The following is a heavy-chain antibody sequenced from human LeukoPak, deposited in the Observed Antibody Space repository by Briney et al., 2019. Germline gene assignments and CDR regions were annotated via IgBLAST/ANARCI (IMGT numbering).Heavy chain of an antibody. CDR2: INPNSGGT. D-gene: IGHD3-22*01. CDR1: GYTFTGYY. J-gene: IGHJ5*02. V-gene: IGHV1-2*02. CDR3: ARVTYYYDSSGSP. Sequence: ASVKVSCKASGYTFTGYYMHWVRQAPGQGLEWMGWINPNSGGTSYAQKFQGRVTMTRDTSISTAYMELSRLRSDDTAVYYCARVTYYYDSSGSPWGQGTLVTVSS.